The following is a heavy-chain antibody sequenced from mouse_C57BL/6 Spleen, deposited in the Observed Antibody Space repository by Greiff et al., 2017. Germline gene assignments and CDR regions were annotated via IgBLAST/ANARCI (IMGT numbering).Heavy chain of an antibody. CDR3: ARALITTTFDY. J-gene: IGHJ2*01. V-gene: IGHV1-50*01. Sequence: QVQLQQSGAELVKPGASVKLSCKASGYTFTSYWMQWVKQRPGQGLEWIGEIDPSDSYTNYNQKFKGKATLTVDTSSGTAYMQLSSLTSEDSAVYYCARALITTTFDYWGQGTTLTVSS. CDR2: IDPSDSYT. CDR1: GYTFTSYW. D-gene: IGHD1-1*01.